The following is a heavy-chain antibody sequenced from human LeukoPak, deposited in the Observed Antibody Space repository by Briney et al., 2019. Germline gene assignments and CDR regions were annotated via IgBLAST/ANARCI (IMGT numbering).Heavy chain of an antibody. D-gene: IGHD5-18*01. CDR3: ARLVGGYSYGYSFDY. J-gene: IGHJ4*02. CDR1: GFTFSSYS. Sequence: GGSLRLSCAASGFTFSSYSMNWVRQAPGKGLEWVSSISSSSSYIYYADSVKGRFTISRDNAKNSLCLQMNSLRAEDTAVYYCARLVGGYSYGYSFDYWGQGTLVTVSS. V-gene: IGHV3-21*01. CDR2: ISSSSSYI.